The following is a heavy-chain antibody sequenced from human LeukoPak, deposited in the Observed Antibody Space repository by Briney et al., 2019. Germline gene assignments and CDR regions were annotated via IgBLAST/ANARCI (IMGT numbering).Heavy chain of an antibody. CDR2: IYYSGST. Sequence: SETLSLTYTVSGGSISSYYWSWIRQPPGKGLEWIGYIYYSGSTNYNPSLKSRVTISVDTSKNQFSLKLSSVTAADTAVYYCARLPTYGSGRGGYFDYWGQGTLVTVSS. V-gene: IGHV4-59*08. D-gene: IGHD3-10*01. CDR1: GGSISSYY. J-gene: IGHJ4*02. CDR3: ARLPTYGSGRGGYFDY.